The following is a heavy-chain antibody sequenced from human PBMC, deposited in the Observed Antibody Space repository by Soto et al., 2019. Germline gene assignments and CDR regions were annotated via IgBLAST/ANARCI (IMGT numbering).Heavy chain of an antibody. Sequence: ASVKVSCKASGYTFTSYGISWVRQAPGQGLEWMGWINPNSGGTNYAQKFQGRVTMTRDTSISTAYMELSRLRSDDTAVYYCARVSTYYDILTGYYNGRIIDYWGQGTLVTVSS. CDR1: GYTFTSYG. D-gene: IGHD3-9*01. CDR2: INPNSGGT. J-gene: IGHJ4*02. V-gene: IGHV1-2*02. CDR3: ARVSTYYDILTGYYNGRIIDY.